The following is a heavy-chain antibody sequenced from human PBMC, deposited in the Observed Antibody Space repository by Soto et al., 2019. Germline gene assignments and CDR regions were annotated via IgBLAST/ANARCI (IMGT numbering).Heavy chain of an antibody. CDR1: GFNFSDFC. CDR2: ISGNGSST. Sequence: GFLRLSCAASGFNFSDFCMSWIRQAPGKGLEWISYISGNGSSTNYAGSVKGRFSISRDNANNSLYLQLNTLRADDTAVYYCASSSYNDILTGNNWFDPWGQGTLVTVSS. CDR3: ASSSYNDILTGNNWFDP. J-gene: IGHJ5*02. V-gene: IGHV3-11*01. D-gene: IGHD3-9*01.